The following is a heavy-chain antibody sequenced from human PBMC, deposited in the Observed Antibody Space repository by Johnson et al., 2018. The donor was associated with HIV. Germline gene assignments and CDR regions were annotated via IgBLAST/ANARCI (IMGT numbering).Heavy chain of an antibody. J-gene: IGHJ3*02. CDR2: ISYDGSNK. D-gene: IGHD6-19*01. CDR1: GFTFSYYA. Sequence: QVQLVESGGGVVQPGRSLRLSCAVSGFTFSYYAMHWVRQAPGKGLEWVAVISYDGSNKYYADSVKGRFTISRDSSKNTLFLQMNSLRGEDTAVYYCARRRVAGDDAFDIWGQGTMVSVSS. CDR3: ARRRVAGDDAFDI. V-gene: IGHV3-30-3*01.